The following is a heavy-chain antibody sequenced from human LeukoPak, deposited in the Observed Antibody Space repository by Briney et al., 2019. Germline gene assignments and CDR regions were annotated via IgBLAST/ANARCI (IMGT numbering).Heavy chain of an antibody. V-gene: IGHV1-46*01. Sequence: GASVKVSCKPSGYTFTSYYMHWVRQAPGQGLEWMGIINPSGGSTSYAQKFQGRVTITADESTSTAYMELSSLRSEDTAVYYCARGPTLWFGDYWGQGTLVTVSS. D-gene: IGHD3-10*01. CDR3: ARGPTLWFGDY. CDR1: GYTFTSYY. CDR2: INPSGGST. J-gene: IGHJ4*02.